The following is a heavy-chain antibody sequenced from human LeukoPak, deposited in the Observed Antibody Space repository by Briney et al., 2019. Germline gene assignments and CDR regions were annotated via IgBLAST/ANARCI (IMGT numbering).Heavy chain of an antibody. CDR1: GFTFRSHG. J-gene: IGHJ4*02. CDR2: ISGSGGST. D-gene: IGHD5-24*01. Sequence: PGGSLRLSCAASGFTFRSHGMSWVRQAPGKGLEWVSAISGSGGSTYYADSVKGRFTISKDNAKNSLYLQMNSLRAEDTAVYYCTSANYGPAYWGQGTLVTVSS. CDR3: TSANYGPAY. V-gene: IGHV3-23*01.